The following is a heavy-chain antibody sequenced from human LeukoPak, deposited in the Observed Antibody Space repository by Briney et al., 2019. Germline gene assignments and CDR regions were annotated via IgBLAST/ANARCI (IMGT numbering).Heavy chain of an antibody. D-gene: IGHD3-3*01. CDR3: ARDFLEPPDFWSGYYKNWFDP. Sequence: PSQTLSLTCAVSGGSISSGSYYWSCIRQPAGQGLEWIGRIYSSGSTNSNSSLKRRVTLSVDTSNNQFSLKLSSVTAADTAVYYCARDFLEPPDFWSGYYKNWFDPWGQGTLVTVSS. J-gene: IGHJ5*02. V-gene: IGHV4-61*02. CDR2: IYSSGST. CDR1: GGSISSGSYY.